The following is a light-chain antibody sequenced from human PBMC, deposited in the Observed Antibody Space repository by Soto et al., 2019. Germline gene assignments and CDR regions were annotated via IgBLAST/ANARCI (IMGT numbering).Light chain of an antibody. J-gene: IGKJ1*01. CDR1: QSVSSN. CDR3: QQYNNWPPWT. V-gene: IGKV3-15*01. CDR2: GAS. Sequence: EIVMTQSPGTLSVSPGERATLSCRASQSVSSNLAWYQHKPGQAPRLVIYGASTRATGIPGRFSGSGSGTEFTLTISSLQSEDFAVYYCQQYNNWPPWTFGQGTKVEIK.